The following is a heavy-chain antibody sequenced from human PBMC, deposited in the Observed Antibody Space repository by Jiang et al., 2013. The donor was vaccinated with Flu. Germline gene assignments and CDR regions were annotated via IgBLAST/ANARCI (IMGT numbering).Heavy chain of an antibody. CDR1: GGSFSGYY. J-gene: IGHJ4*02. CDR2: INHSGST. CDR3: ARSRGYCSGGSCLIDY. Sequence: TCAVYGGSFSGYYWSWIRQPPGKGLEWIGEINHSGSTNYNPSLKSRVTISVDTSKNQFSLKLSSVTAADTAVYYCARSRGYCSGGSCLIDYWGQGTLVTVSS. D-gene: IGHD2-15*01. V-gene: IGHV4-34*01.